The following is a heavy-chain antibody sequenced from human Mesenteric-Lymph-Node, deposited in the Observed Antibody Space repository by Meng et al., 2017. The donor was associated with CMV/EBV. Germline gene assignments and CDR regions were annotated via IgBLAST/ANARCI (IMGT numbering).Heavy chain of an antibody. CDR3: ARGSSYDILTGYFDY. CDR2: INHSGST. Sequence: VQVTQWGAGLLKPSETLSGTCAVYGGSFSGYYWNWIRQSPEKGLEWIGEINHSGSTTYNPSFTSRIIISVDTSTNQISLNMSSVTAADTAVYYCARGSSYDILTGYFDYWGQGALVTVSS. J-gene: IGHJ4*02. CDR1: GGSFSGYY. D-gene: IGHD3-9*01. V-gene: IGHV4-34*02.